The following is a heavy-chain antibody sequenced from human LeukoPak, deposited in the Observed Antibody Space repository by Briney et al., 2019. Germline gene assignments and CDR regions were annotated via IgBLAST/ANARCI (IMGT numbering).Heavy chain of an antibody. J-gene: IGHJ5*02. Sequence: PSETLSLTCTVSGGSISSYYWSWIRQPPGKGLEWIGYIYYSGSTNYNPSLKGRVTISVDTSKNQFSLKLSSVTAADTAVYYCARELVVTPNWFDPWGQGTLVTVSS. V-gene: IGHV4-59*01. CDR2: IYYSGST. D-gene: IGHD3-22*01. CDR1: GGSISSYY. CDR3: ARELVVTPNWFDP.